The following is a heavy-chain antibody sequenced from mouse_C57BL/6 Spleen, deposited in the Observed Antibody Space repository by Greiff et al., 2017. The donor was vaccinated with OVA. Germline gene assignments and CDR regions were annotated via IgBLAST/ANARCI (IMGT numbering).Heavy chain of an antibody. J-gene: IGHJ2*01. CDR2: ISSGSSTI. Sequence: EVQRVESGGGLVKPGGSLKLSCAASGFTFSDYGMHWVRQAPETGLEWVAYISSGSSTIYYADTVKGRFTISRDNAKNTLFLQMTSLRSEDTAMYYCARRGYYYGSSYRYYFDYWGQGTTLTVSS. CDR1: GFTFSDYG. V-gene: IGHV5-17*01. CDR3: ARRGYYYGSSYRYYFDY. D-gene: IGHD1-1*01.